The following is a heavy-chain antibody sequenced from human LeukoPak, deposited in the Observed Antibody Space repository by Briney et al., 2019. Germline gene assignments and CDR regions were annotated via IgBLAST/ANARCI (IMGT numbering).Heavy chain of an antibody. Sequence: GGSLRLSCSASGFTFSDYVLDWVRQAPGKGLEWVGRIRRKGQSYTTEYAASVKGRFTISRDDSKNSLYLHMNSLKTEDTAVYHCSRDGGEGGSSAFDIWGPGTMVTVSS. J-gene: IGHJ3*02. V-gene: IGHV3-72*01. D-gene: IGHD1-26*01. CDR2: IRRKGQSYTT. CDR1: GFTFSDYV. CDR3: SRDGGEGGSSAFDI.